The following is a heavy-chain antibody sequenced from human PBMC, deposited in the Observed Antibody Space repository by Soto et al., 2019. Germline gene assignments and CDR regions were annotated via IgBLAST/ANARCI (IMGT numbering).Heavy chain of an antibody. V-gene: IGHV4-59*01. Sequence: SETLSLTCTVSGGSINNNFWGWIRQPPGKGLEWIGYVYYDGHTDYNPSLESRVTIAVDTSKNQFSLRLTSVTAADTAVYYGARDLFGGYCLDYWGQGALVTVSS. J-gene: IGHJ4*02. CDR2: VYYDGHT. CDR3: ARDLFGGYCLDY. CDR1: GGSINNNF. D-gene: IGHD5-12*01.